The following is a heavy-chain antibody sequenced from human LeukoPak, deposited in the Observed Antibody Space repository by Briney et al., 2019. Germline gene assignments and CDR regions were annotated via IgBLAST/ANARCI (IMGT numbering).Heavy chain of an antibody. CDR1: GGSISSSNW. Sequence: SETLSLTCAVSGGSISSSNWWSWVRQPPGKGLEWIGSVYYSGSTYYNPSLKSRVTISVDTSKNQFSLKLSSVTAADTAVYYCASRGYSYGNFDYWGQGTLVTVSS. J-gene: IGHJ4*02. D-gene: IGHD5-18*01. CDR2: VYYSGST. CDR3: ASRGYSYGNFDY. V-gene: IGHV4-39*01.